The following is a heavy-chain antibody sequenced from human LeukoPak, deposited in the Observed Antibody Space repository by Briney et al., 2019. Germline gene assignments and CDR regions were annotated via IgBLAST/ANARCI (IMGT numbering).Heavy chain of an antibody. CDR1: GYTFTSYD. CDR2: ISAYNGNT. Sequence: GASVKVSCKASGYTFTSYDISWVRQAPGQGLEWMGWISAYNGNTNYAQKLQGRVVMTTDTSTSTAYMELRSLRSDDMAVYYCARVPSVAVAGTAMDVWGKGTTVTVSS. D-gene: IGHD6-19*01. V-gene: IGHV1-18*03. CDR3: ARVPSVAVAGTAMDV. J-gene: IGHJ6*03.